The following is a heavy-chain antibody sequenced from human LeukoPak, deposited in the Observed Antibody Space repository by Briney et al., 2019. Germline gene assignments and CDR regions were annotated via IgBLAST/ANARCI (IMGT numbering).Heavy chain of an antibody. CDR1: GYTFTSYD. CDR3: ARRGYSYGYEDY. V-gene: IGHV1-8*01. Sequence: ASVKVSCKASGYTFTSYDINWVRQATGQGLEWMGWMNPNSGNTGYAQKFQGRVTMTRNTSISTAYMELSSLRSEDTAVYYCARRGYSYGYEDYWGQGTLVTVSS. CDR2: MNPNSGNT. D-gene: IGHD5-18*01. J-gene: IGHJ4*02.